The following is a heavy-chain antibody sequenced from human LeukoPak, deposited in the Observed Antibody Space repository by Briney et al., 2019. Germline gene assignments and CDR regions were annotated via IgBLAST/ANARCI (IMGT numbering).Heavy chain of an antibody. CDR1: GFTFSDYW. CDR3: ARVGGGSPYAFDI. Sequence: PGGSLRLSCAASGFTFSDYWMHWVRQAPGKGLVWVSRISSDGSRVTYADSVKGRFTISRDNAKNTLYLQMNSLRAEDTAVYYCARVGGGSPYAFDIWGQGTMVTVSS. J-gene: IGHJ3*02. CDR2: ISSDGSRV. D-gene: IGHD1-26*01. V-gene: IGHV3-74*01.